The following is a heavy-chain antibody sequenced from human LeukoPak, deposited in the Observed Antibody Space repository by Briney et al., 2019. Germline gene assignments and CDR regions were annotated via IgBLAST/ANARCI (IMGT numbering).Heavy chain of an antibody. CDR2: IYYSGSI. J-gene: IGHJ4*02. D-gene: IGHD1-26*01. CDR1: GYSISSSNW. Sequence: SETLSLTCAVSGYSISSSNWWGWIRQPPGKGLEWIGYIYYSGSIYYNPSLKSRVTISVDTSKNQFSLKLSSVTAADTAVYYCARDSLGAGTVGATSGYWGQGTLVTVSS. CDR3: ARDSLGAGTVGATSGY. V-gene: IGHV4-28*03.